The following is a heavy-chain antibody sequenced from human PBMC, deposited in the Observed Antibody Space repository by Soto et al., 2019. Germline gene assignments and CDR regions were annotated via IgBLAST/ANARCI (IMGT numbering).Heavy chain of an antibody. CDR2: ISAYNGNT. CDR3: ARGNYDILTGHEFDY. J-gene: IGHJ4*02. D-gene: IGHD3-9*01. V-gene: IGHV1-18*01. CDR1: GYTFTSYG. Sequence: ASVKVSCKASGYTFTSYGISWVRQAPGQGLEWMGWISAYNGNTNYAQKLQGRVTMTTDTSTSTAYMELRSLRSDDTAVYYCARGNYDILTGHEFDYWGQGTLVTVSS.